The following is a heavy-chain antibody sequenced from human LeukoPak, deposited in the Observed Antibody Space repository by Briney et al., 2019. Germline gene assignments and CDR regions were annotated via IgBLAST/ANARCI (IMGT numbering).Heavy chain of an antibody. CDR2: ISSSSSTI. V-gene: IGHV3-48*02. Sequence: GSLRLSCAASGFTFSSYSMDWVRQAPGKGLEWVSYISSSSSTIYYADSVKGRFTISRDNAKNSLYLQMNSLSDEDTAVYYCARTRTTVAPYFDYWGQGTLVTVSS. D-gene: IGHD4-23*01. J-gene: IGHJ4*02. CDR3: ARTRTTVAPYFDY. CDR1: GFTFSSYS.